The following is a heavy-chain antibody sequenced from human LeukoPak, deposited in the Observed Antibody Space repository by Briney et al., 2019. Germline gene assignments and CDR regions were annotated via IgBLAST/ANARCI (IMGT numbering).Heavy chain of an antibody. CDR3: ARGARFAPIVVVVAATQLMDV. Sequence: KPSETLSLTCAVYGGSFSAYYWSWIRQPPGKGLEWIGEINHRGSTNYNPSLKSRVTMSVDTSKNQFSLKLNSVTAADTAVYYCARGARFAPIVVVVAATQLMDVWGKGTTVTVSS. V-gene: IGHV4-34*01. CDR2: INHRGST. CDR1: GGSFSAYY. J-gene: IGHJ6*04. D-gene: IGHD2-15*01.